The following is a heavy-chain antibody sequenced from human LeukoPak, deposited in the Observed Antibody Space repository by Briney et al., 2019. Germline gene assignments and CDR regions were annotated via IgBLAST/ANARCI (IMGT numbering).Heavy chain of an antibody. D-gene: IGHD3-3*01. J-gene: IGHJ3*01. CDR2: ITWDGINT. V-gene: IGHV3-43D*04. Sequence: LPGGSLRLSCVASRFAFDDYAVDWVRQPAGKGLEWVSFITWDGINTSYVDSVKGRFTISRDNIKNSLFLQLDSLRVEDSPLYYCARSGHYGIDLWGQGTMVIVSA. CDR3: ARSGHYGIDL. CDR1: RFAFDDYA.